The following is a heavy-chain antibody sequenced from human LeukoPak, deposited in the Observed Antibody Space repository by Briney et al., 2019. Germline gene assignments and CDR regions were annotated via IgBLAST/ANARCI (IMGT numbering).Heavy chain of an antibody. D-gene: IGHD6-19*01. CDR1: GGSISNYC. CDR3: ARESGSGWNSFDF. J-gene: IGHJ4*02. CDR2: IYNSGST. V-gene: IGHV4-59*01. Sequence: SETLSLTCNVSGGSISNYCWSWIRQPPGKGLEWIGYIYNSGSTNYNPSLKSRVTISVDASNNQFSLKLSSVTAADTAVYYCARESGSGWNSFDFWGLGTLVAVSS.